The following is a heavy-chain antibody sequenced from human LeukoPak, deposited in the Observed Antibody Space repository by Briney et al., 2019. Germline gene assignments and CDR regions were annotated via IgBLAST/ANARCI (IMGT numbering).Heavy chain of an antibody. CDR1: GGTFSSYA. CDR3: AREGKSGYYFNWFDP. CDR2: IIPIFGTA. J-gene: IGHJ5*02. Sequence: ASVKVSCKASGGTFSSYAISWVRQAPGQGLEWMGGIIPIFGTANYAQKFQGRVTITADKSTSTAYMELSSLRSEDTAVYYCAREGKSGYYFNWFDPWGQGTLVTVSS. D-gene: IGHD3-22*01. V-gene: IGHV1-69*06.